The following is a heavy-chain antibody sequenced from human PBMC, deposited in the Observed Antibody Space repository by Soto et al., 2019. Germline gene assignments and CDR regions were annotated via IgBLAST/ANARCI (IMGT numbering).Heavy chain of an antibody. J-gene: IGHJ4*02. CDR1: GFTFSSFW. CDR2: INSDGSTT. V-gene: IGHV3-74*01. CDR3: TRDRLAATDLFDY. Sequence: PGGSLRLSCAASGFTFSSFWMHWVSQVPGKGLAWVSRINSDGSTTSYADSVTGRFTISRDNAKNTLYLQMNSLRAEDTAVYYCTRDRLAATDLFDYWGQGTVVTVSS. D-gene: IGHD6-13*01.